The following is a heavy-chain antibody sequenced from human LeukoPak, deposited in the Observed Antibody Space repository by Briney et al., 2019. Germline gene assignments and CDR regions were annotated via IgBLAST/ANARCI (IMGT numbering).Heavy chain of an antibody. CDR1: GFTFSNYA. J-gene: IGHJ4*02. Sequence: PSGGSLRLSCAASGFTFSNYAMAWVRQAPGKGLEWVSTITSSGASSDFADSVRGRFTISRHNSKNTLYLQMTSLRAEDSAIYYCAKGGPVIAAPFDFWGQGSLVSVSS. CDR3: AKGGPVIAAPFDF. V-gene: IGHV3-23*01. CDR2: ITSSGASS. D-gene: IGHD2-15*01.